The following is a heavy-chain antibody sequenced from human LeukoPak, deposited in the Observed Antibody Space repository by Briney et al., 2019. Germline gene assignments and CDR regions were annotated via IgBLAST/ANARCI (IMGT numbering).Heavy chain of an antibody. CDR2: ITGRGDST. CDR3: AKRRQGEGGDFDY. Sequence: GGSLRLSCTASGFTFSSYTMSWVRQAPGKGLEWVSAITGRGDSTFYAGPVKGRFTISRDNSKNTLYLQMNSLRAEDTAVYYCAKRRQGEGGDFDYWGQGTLVTVSS. V-gene: IGHV3-23*01. J-gene: IGHJ4*02. CDR1: GFTFSSYT. D-gene: IGHD3-10*01.